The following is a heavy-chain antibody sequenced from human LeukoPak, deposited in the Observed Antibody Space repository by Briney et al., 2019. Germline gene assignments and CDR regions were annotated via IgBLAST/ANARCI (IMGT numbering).Heavy chain of an antibody. CDR2: INHSGST. Sequence: TASETLSLTCAVYGGSFSGYYWSWIRQPPGKGLEWIGEINHSGSTNYNPSLKSRVTISVDTSKNQFSLKLSSVTAADTAVYYCARGRIAVAARYGMDVWGQGTTVTVSS. CDR3: ARGRIAVAARYGMDV. D-gene: IGHD6-19*01. CDR1: GGSFSGYY. V-gene: IGHV4-34*01. J-gene: IGHJ6*02.